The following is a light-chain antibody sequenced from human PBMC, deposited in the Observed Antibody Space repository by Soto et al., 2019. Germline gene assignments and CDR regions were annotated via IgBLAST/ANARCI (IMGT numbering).Light chain of an antibody. CDR3: QQYGSSPRFT. CDR2: GAS. Sequence: EIVLTQSPGTLSLSPGERATLSFRASQSVSSSYLAWYQQKPGQAPRLLIYGASSRATGIPDRFSGSGSGTDFTLTISRLAPEDFAVYYCQQYGSSPRFTFGPGTKVDIK. V-gene: IGKV3-20*01. CDR1: QSVSSSY. J-gene: IGKJ3*01.